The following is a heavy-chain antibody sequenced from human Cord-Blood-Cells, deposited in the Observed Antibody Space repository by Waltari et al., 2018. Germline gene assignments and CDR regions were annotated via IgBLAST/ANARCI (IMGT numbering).Heavy chain of an antibody. CDR1: GFTVSSNY. V-gene: IGHV3-53*01. CDR3: ARTEHSGWYYFDY. CDR2: IYSGGST. Sequence: EVQLVESGGGLIQPGGSLRLSCAASGFTVSSNYMSWVRQAPGKGLEWVSVIYSGGSTYYADSVKGRFTISRDNSKNTLYLQMNSLRAEDTAVYYCARTEHSGWYYFDYWGQGTLVTVSS. D-gene: IGHD6-19*01. J-gene: IGHJ4*02.